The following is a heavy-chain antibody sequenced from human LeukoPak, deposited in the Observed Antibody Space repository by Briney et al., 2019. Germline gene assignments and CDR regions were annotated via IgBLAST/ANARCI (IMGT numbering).Heavy chain of an antibody. CDR1: GYTFTNSG. CDR2: VSAYDGNR. J-gene: IGHJ4*02. D-gene: IGHD3-9*01. CDR3: ARSFARDSDILTGYYIGDY. Sequence: ASVKVSCKASGYTFTNSGISWVRQAPGQGLEWMGWVSAYDGNRNYARKLQGRLTMTTDRSTSTAYMELRSLRSDDTAMYYCARSFARDSDILTGYYIGDYWGQGTLVTVSS. V-gene: IGHV1-18*01.